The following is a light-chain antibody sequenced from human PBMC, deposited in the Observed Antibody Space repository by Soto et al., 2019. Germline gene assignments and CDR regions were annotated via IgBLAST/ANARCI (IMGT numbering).Light chain of an antibody. CDR2: DAS. Sequence: DIPMTQSPSSLSASVGDRVTITCRASESISTQLNWYQQKPGKAPNLLIYDASTLQSGVPSRFSGSGSGTDFSLTISSLQPEDFASYYCQQSYSFPTFGGGTKVEN. CDR3: QQSYSFPT. CDR1: ESISTQ. J-gene: IGKJ4*01. V-gene: IGKV1-39*01.